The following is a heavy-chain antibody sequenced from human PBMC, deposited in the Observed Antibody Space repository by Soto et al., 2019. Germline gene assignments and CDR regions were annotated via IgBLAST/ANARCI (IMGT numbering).Heavy chain of an antibody. J-gene: IGHJ4*02. CDR3: ARVERAYCGGDCYDY. CDR1: GFTFSSYS. CDR2: ISSSSSYI. V-gene: IGHV3-21*01. D-gene: IGHD2-21*01. Sequence: ESGGGLVKPGGSLRLSCAASGFTFSSYSMNWVRQAPGKGLEWVSSISSSSSYIYYADSVKGRFTISRDNAKNSLYLQMNSLRAVDTAVYYCARVERAYCGGDCYDYWGQGTLVTVSS.